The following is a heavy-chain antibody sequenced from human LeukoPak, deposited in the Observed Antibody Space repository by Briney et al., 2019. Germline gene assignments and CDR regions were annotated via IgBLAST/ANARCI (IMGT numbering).Heavy chain of an antibody. D-gene: IGHD1-26*01. Sequence: ASVRVSCKASGYSFTRYGISWVRQAPGQGLEWMGWISGSNGNTNYAQKFQGRVTMTTDTSTGTAYMDLRNLRFDDTAVYSCARSGRGTYYYFDLWGQGTLVTVSS. CDR3: ARSGRGTYYYFDL. CDR1: GYSFTRYG. CDR2: ISGSNGNT. V-gene: IGHV1-18*01. J-gene: IGHJ4*02.